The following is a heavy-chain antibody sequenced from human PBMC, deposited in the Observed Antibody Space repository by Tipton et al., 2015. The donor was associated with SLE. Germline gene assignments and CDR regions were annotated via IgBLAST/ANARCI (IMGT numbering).Heavy chain of an antibody. J-gene: IGHJ4*02. CDR1: DGSIRSYY. V-gene: IGHV4-59*01. D-gene: IGHD2-8*01. Sequence: TLSLTCTVSDGSIRSYYWSWIRQPPGKGLEWIGYIYYTGSTNYNPSLKSRVTISVDTSKNQFSLKLSSVTAADTAVYYCASLYCTNGVCVDYWGQGTLVTVSS. CDR2: IYYTGST. CDR3: ASLYCTNGVCVDY.